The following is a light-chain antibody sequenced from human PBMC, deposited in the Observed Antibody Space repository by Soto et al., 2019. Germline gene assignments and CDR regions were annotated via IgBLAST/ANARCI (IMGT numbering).Light chain of an antibody. Sequence: EIVMTQSPATLSVSPWERATLSCRASQSVSSDLAWYHQKPGQAPRLLIYGASTRATGIPARFSGSGSGTEFTLTINSLQSEDFAVYYCQQYNNWPRTFGQGTKVDI. CDR1: QSVSSD. J-gene: IGKJ1*01. CDR3: QQYNNWPRT. CDR2: GAS. V-gene: IGKV3-15*01.